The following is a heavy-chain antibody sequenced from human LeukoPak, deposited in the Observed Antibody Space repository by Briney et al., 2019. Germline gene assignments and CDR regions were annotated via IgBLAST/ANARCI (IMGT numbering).Heavy chain of an antibody. J-gene: IGHJ4*02. D-gene: IGHD2-15*01. Sequence: PGGSLRLSCAASAFTFSSYAMHWVRQAPGKGLGWVAVMSYEGRNKFYADSVKGRFTISRDNSKHTLYLQMDSLRTEDTAVYYCARAYCSDGNCYFDYWGQGTLVTVSS. CDR2: MSYEGRNK. CDR1: AFTFSSYA. V-gene: IGHV3-30*04. CDR3: ARAYCSDGNCYFDY.